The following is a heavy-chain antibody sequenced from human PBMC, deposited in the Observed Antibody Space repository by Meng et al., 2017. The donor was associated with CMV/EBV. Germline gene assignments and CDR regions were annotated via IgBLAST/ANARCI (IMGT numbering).Heavy chain of an antibody. CDR1: GSTFSSYA. D-gene: IGHD6-13*01. CDR3: AKDSLRAAGISYYFDY. J-gene: IGHJ4*02. V-gene: IGHV3-23*01. CDR2: ISGSGGST. Sequence: GESLKISCAASGSTFSSYAMSWVRQAPGKGLEWVSAISGSGGSTYYADSVKGRFTISRDNSKNTLYLQMNSLRAEDTAVYYCAKDSLRAAGISYYFDYWGQGTLVTVSS.